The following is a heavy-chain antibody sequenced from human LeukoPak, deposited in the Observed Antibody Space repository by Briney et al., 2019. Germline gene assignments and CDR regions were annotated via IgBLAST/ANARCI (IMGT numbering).Heavy chain of an antibody. D-gene: IGHD3-22*01. CDR3: ANDDSSGYYFVLADHLYFQH. Sequence: GGSLRLSCAASGFIFSSYWMHWVRHAPGKGLAWVSRINTDGSSTSYADSVKGRFTISRDNAKNTLYLQMNSLRAEDTAVYYCANDDSSGYYFVLADHLYFQHWGQGTLVTVSS. CDR1: GFIFSSYW. V-gene: IGHV3-74*01. J-gene: IGHJ1*01. CDR2: INTDGSST.